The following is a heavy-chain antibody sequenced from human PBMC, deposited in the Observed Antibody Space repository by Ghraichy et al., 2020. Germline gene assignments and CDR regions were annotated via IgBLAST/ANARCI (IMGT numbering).Heavy chain of an antibody. Sequence: SQTLSLTCTVSGGSISSSSYYWGWIRPPPGKGLEWIGSIYYSGSTYYNPSLKSRVTISVDTSKNQFSLKLSSVTAADTAVYYCARALWFGDPGNGFDPWGQGTLVTVSS. CDR3: ARALWFGDPGNGFDP. D-gene: IGHD3-10*01. V-gene: IGHV4-39*01. CDR2: IYYSGST. CDR1: GGSISSSSYY. J-gene: IGHJ5*02.